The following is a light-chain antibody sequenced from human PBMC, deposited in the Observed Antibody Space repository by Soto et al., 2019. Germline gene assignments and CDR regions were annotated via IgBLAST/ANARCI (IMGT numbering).Light chain of an antibody. CDR1: SSNIGNNY. J-gene: IGLJ1*01. CDR3: KSYAGSNTYV. Sequence: QSVLTQPPSASGTPGQRVTISCSGSSSNIGNNYVYWYQHVPGTAPKLIIYEVVQRPSGVPDRFSGSKSGNTASLTVSGLQAADEADYFCKSYAGSNTYVFGSGTKVTVL. V-gene: IGLV1-47*01. CDR2: EVV.